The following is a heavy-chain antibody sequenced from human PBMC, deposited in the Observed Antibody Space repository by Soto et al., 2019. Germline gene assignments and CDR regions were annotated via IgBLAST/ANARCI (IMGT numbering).Heavy chain of an antibody. CDR2: ISSSSSYI. CDR1: GFTFSSYS. V-gene: IGHV3-21*01. Sequence: GGSLRLSCAASGFTFSSYSMNWVRQAPGKGLEWVSSISSSSSYIYYADSVKGRFTISRDNAKNSLYLQMNSLRAEDTAVYYCARDLGIAARPGYYGMDVWGQGTTVTVSS. J-gene: IGHJ6*02. D-gene: IGHD6-6*01. CDR3: ARDLGIAARPGYYGMDV.